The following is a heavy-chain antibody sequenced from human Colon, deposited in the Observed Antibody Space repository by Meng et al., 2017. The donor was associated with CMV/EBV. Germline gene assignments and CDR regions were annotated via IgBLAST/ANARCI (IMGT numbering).Heavy chain of an antibody. D-gene: IGHD2-2*01. CDR3: ARGSAALDY. CDR2: IKHDGSAM. J-gene: IGHJ4*02. CDR1: GFTFSNFW. V-gene: IGHV3-7*01. Sequence: GESLKISCAASGFTFSNFWMNWVRQAPGKGLEWVANIKHDGSAMYYVDSVKGRFTISRDNSKNILYLQMDSLRHEDTAVYYCARGSAALDYWGQGTLVTVSS.